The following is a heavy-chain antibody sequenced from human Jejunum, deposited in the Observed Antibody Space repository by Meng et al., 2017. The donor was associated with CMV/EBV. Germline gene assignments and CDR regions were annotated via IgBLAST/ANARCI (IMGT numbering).Heavy chain of an antibody. Sequence: SEFSFSSHNMDWVRQAPGTGLGWVASISATSTYIYDADPVKGRFTISTDNAKNSLYLQMNSLRVEDTAVYYCANQMPWNYYHGMDLWSQGTTVTVSS. CDR2: ISATSTYI. J-gene: IGHJ6*02. CDR3: ANQMPWNYYHGMDL. D-gene: IGHD1-7*01. CDR1: EFSFSSHN. V-gene: IGHV3-21*01.